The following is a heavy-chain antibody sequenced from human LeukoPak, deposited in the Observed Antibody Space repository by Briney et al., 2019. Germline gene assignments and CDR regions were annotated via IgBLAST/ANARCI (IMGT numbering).Heavy chain of an antibody. J-gene: IGHJ5*02. CDR1: GFTFSSYA. CDR3: ARDSRALWFGGLLKNNWFDP. D-gene: IGHD3-10*01. CDR2: ISYDGSNK. V-gene: IGHV3-30*04. Sequence: PGGSLRLSCAASGFTFSSYAMHWVRQAPGKGLEWVAVISYDGSNKYYADSVKGRFTISRDNSKNTLYLQMNSLRAEDTAVYYCARDSRALWFGGLLKNNWFDPWGQGTLVTVSS.